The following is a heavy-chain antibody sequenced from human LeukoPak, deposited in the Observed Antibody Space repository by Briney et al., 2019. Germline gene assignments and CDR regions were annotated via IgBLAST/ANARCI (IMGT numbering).Heavy chain of an antibody. Sequence: ASVKVSCKASVYTFTSYGISWVRQAPGQGLERMGWISAYNGNTNYAQKLQGRVTMTTDTSTSTAYMELRSLRSDDTAVYYCARDLWGGSSWYSGSSYWGQGTLVTVSS. D-gene: IGHD6-13*01. CDR2: ISAYNGNT. V-gene: IGHV1-18*01. J-gene: IGHJ4*02. CDR3: ARDLWGGSSWYSGSSY. CDR1: VYTFTSYG.